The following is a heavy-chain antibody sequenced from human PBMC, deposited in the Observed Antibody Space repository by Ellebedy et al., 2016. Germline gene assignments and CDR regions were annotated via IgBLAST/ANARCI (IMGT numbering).Heavy chain of an antibody. CDR3: ARANLDAFDI. Sequence: SETLSLTCTVSGGSISSYYWSWIRQPPGKGLEWIGYIYYSGSTNYNPSLKSRVTISVDTSKNQFSLKLSSVTAAGTAVYYCARANLDAFDIWGQGTMVTVSS. CDR1: GGSISSYY. J-gene: IGHJ3*02. CDR2: IYYSGST. V-gene: IGHV4-59*01.